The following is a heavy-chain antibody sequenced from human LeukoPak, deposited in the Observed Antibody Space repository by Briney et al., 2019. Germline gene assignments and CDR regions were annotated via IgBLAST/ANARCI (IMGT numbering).Heavy chain of an antibody. D-gene: IGHD3-22*01. CDR2: ISAYNGNT. CDR1: GYTFTSYG. V-gene: IGHV1-18*01. J-gene: IGHJ4*02. CDR3: ARVARYYDRSGYYYNY. Sequence: EASVKASFTASGYTFTSYGISCVRQAPGQGLEWMGWISAYNGNTNYSHKLQGRVTMTKDTSLSKASMALMSLQSEDTAVYYCARVARYYDRSGYYYNYWGQGTLVTVSS.